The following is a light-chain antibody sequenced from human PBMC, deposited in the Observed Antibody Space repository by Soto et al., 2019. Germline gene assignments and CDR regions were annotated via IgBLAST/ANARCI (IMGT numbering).Light chain of an antibody. V-gene: IGKV1-5*03. CDR3: HQYKTYWT. CDR2: KAS. J-gene: IGKJ1*01. CDR1: QSISSW. Sequence: DIQMTQSPSTLSASVGDRVTITCRASQSISSWLAWYQQKPGKAPKLLIYKASSLQSGVPSRFSGSGSGTEFTITISSLQPDDFATYYCHQYKTYWTFRHGTKVEMK.